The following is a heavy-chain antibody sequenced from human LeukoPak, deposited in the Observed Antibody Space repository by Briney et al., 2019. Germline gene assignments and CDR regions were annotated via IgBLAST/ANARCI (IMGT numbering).Heavy chain of an antibody. CDR3: ARGGYSSSWYHAS. D-gene: IGHD6-13*01. Sequence: GGSLRLSCAASGFTFSSYSMNWVREAPGKGLEWVSSISSSSSYMYYADSVKGRFTISRDNAKKSLYMQVNSLRAEDTAVYYCARGGYSSSWYHASWGQGTLVTVSS. V-gene: IGHV3-21*01. J-gene: IGHJ5*02. CDR2: ISSSSSYM. CDR1: GFTFSSYS.